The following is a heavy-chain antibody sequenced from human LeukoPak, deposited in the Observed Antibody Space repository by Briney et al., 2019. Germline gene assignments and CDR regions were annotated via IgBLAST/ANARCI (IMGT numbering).Heavy chain of an antibody. CDR3: AIGVNIGYKYNAFDV. CDR1: GFTFISYG. CDR2: ISSGGSYI. V-gene: IGHV3-21*01. Sequence: GGSLRLSCAASGFTFISYGMNWVRQAPGKGLEWVSSISSGGSYIYYADSVKGRFTISRDNAKNSLFLQISSLRAEDTAVYYCAIGVNIGYKYNAFDVRGQGTVVTVSS. J-gene: IGHJ3*01. D-gene: IGHD3-22*01.